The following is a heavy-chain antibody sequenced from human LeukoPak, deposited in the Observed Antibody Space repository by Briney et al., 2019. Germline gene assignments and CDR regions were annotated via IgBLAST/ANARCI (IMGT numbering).Heavy chain of an antibody. CDR2: IYPGDSDT. CDR3: ARLLYAPSSSSSFDY. Sequence: GESLKVSCKGSGYSFTSYWIGWVRQLPGKGLEWMGIIYPGDSDTRYSPSFQGQVTISADKSISTAYLQWSSLKASDTAMYYCARLLYAPSSSSSFDYWGQGTLVTVSS. J-gene: IGHJ4*02. D-gene: IGHD6-13*01. CDR1: GYSFTSYW. V-gene: IGHV5-51*01.